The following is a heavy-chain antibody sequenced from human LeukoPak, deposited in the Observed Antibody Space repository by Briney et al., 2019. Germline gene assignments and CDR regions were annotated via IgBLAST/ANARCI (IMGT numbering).Heavy chain of an antibody. CDR2: IYSDGST. J-gene: IGHJ6*02. CDR3: AKDSYSSGWYNYYYYGMDV. D-gene: IGHD6-19*01. Sequence: GGSLRLSCAASGFIVNTYYMSWVRQAPGKGLEWVSIIYSDGSTYYADSVKGRFTISRDNSKNTLYLQMNSLRAEDTAVYYCAKDSYSSGWYNYYYYGMDVWGQGTTVTVSS. V-gene: IGHV3-53*01. CDR1: GFIVNTYY.